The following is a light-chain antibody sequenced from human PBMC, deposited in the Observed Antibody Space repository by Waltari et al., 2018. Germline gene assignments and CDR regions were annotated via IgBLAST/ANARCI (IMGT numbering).Light chain of an antibody. CDR1: SEFSSYA. CDR3: QTWGTGVQWV. CDR2: VNSDGTH. Sequence: PVLTQSPSASASLGASVKLTCTLSSEFSSYAVVCHQQQPEKGPRYLMKVNSDGTHTKGDGIPDRFSGSSSGAERYLTLSSLQSDDEADYYCQTWGTGVQWVFGGGSKVTVL. V-gene: IGLV4-69*01. J-gene: IGLJ3*02.